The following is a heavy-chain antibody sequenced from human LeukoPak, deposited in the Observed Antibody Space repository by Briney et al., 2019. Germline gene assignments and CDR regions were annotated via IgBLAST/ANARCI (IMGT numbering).Heavy chain of an antibody. V-gene: IGHV4-4*07. CDR2: IYASGGT. J-gene: IGHJ4*02. D-gene: IGHD2-15*01. CDR3: ARDSVAATPFDY. Sequence: SETLSLTCTVSGGSISSYYWSWIRQPAGKGLEWIGRIYASGGTNYNPSLKSRVTMSVDTSKNQFPLKLSSVTAADTAVYYCARDSVAATPFDYWGQGTLVTVSS. CDR1: GGSISSYY.